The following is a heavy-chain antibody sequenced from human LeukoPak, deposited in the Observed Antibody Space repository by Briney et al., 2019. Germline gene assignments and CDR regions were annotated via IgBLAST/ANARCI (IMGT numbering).Heavy chain of an antibody. Sequence: PGGSLRLSCVASGFNLRTYNMNWVRQAPGKGLKWVSFIDASGNYIQYADSMKGRFTISRDNAQNSLFLQLNSLRVEDTAVYYCARDKGVTLRAYDIWGQGTMVTVSS. D-gene: IGHD2-21*02. V-gene: IGHV3-21*06. J-gene: IGHJ3*02. CDR1: GFNLRTYN. CDR2: IDASGNYI. CDR3: ARDKGVTLRAYDI.